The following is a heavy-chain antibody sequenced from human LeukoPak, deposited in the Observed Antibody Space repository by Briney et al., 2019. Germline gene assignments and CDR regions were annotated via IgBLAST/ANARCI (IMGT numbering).Heavy chain of an antibody. V-gene: IGHV7-4-1*02. CDR2: INTNTGNP. Sequence: ASVKVSCKASGYTFTSYAMNWVRQAPGQGLEWMGWINTNTGNPTYAQGFTGRFVFSLDTSVSTAYLQISSLKAEDTAVYYCARDRRGRYCSSISCYLGCFDPWGQGTLVTVSS. CDR1: GYTFTSYA. CDR3: ARDRRGRYCSSISCYLGCFDP. J-gene: IGHJ5*02. D-gene: IGHD2-2*01.